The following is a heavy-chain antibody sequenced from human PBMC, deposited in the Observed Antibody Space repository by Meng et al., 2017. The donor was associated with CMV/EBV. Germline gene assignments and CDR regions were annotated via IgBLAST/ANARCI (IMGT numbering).Heavy chain of an antibody. Sequence: ASVKVSCKASGYTFTSYGISCVRQAPGQGLEWMGWISAYNGNTNYAQKLQGRVTMTTDTSTSTAYMELRSLRSDDTAVYYCARDSAEKGVSDAFDIWGQGTMVTVSS. CDR2: ISAYNGNT. CDR3: ARDSAEKGVSDAFDI. V-gene: IGHV1-18*01. J-gene: IGHJ3*02. CDR1: GYTFTSYG.